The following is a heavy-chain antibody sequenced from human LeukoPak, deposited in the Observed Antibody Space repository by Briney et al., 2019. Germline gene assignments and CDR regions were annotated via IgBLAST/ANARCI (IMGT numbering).Heavy chain of an antibody. CDR1: GYTFTSYA. V-gene: IGHV1-3*01. CDR3: ARSGDVYFNWFDP. Sequence: ASVKVSCKASGYTFTSYAMHWVRQAPGQRLEWMGWINAGNGNTKYSQKFQGRVTITRDTSASTAYMELSSLRSEDTAVYYCARSGDVYFNWFDPWGQGALVTVSS. J-gene: IGHJ5*02. CDR2: INAGNGNT. D-gene: IGHD1-26*01.